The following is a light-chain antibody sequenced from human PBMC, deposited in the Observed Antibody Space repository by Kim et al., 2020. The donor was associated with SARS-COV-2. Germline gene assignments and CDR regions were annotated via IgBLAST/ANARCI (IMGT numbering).Light chain of an antibody. Sequence: SYELTQPPSVSVSPGQTVSIPCSGDKLGNKYTYWYQQKPGQSPVLVIYQDTKRPSGIPERFSGSNSGSTATLTISGTQAMDEADYYCQAWDSSTVIFGGGTQLTVL. CDR2: QDT. CDR3: QAWDSSTVI. V-gene: IGLV3-1*01. J-gene: IGLJ2*01. CDR1: KLGNKY.